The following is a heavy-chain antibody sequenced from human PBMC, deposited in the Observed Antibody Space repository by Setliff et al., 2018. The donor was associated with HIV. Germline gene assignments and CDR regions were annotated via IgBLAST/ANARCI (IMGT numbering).Heavy chain of an antibody. CDR3: ARAGVYYDSSGYCIDY. CDR2: IYSVGIT. CDR1: GFTVSSNS. Sequence: GGSLRLSCAASGFTVSSNSMSWVRQAPGKGLEWVSVIYSVGITYYTDSVKGRFTISRDNAKNSLYLQMNSLRAEDTAVYYCARAGVYYDSSGYCIDYWGQGTLVTVSS. J-gene: IGHJ4*02. D-gene: IGHD3-22*01. V-gene: IGHV3-53*01.